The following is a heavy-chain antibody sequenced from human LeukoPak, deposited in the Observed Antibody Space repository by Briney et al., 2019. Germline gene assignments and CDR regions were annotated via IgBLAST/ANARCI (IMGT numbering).Heavy chain of an antibody. J-gene: IGHJ3*02. V-gene: IGHV3-21*01. CDR3: ARDLGYCSSTSCYGYAFDI. Sequence: GGSLRLSCAASGFTFSSYSMNWVRQAPGKGLEWVSSISSSSSYIYYADSVKGRFTISRDNAKNSLYLQMNSLRAEDTAVYYCARDLGYCSSTSCYGYAFDIWGQGTMVTVSS. CDR1: GFTFSSYS. D-gene: IGHD2-2*01. CDR2: ISSSSSYI.